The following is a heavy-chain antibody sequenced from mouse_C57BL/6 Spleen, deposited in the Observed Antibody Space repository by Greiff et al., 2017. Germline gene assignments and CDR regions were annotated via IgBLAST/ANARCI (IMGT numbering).Heavy chain of an antibody. CDR3: ARRGYYGSSPLAMDY. Sequence: QVHVKQSGAELVRPGTSVKMSCKASGYTFTNYWIGWAKQRPGHGLEWIGDIYPGGGYTNYNEKFKGKATLTADKSSSTAYMQFSSLTSEDSAIYYCARRGYYGSSPLAMDYWGQGTSVTVSS. J-gene: IGHJ4*01. CDR2: IYPGGGYT. V-gene: IGHV1-63*01. D-gene: IGHD1-1*01. CDR1: GYTFTNYW.